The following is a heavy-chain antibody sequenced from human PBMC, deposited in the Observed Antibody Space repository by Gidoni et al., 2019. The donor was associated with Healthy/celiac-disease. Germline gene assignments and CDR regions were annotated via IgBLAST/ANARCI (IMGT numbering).Heavy chain of an antibody. CDR3: ARYGGDTYYYDSSGSHDAFDI. D-gene: IGHD3-22*01. J-gene: IGHJ3*02. CDR1: GFTFSRYW. V-gene: IGHV3-7*03. Sequence: EVQLVESGGGLVQPGGSLRRSCAASGFTFSRYWMSWVRQAPGKGLEWVANIKQDGSEKYYVDSVKGRFTISRDNAKNSLYLQMNSLRAEDTAVYYCARYGGDTYYYDSSGSHDAFDIWGQGTMVTVSS. CDR2: IKQDGSEK.